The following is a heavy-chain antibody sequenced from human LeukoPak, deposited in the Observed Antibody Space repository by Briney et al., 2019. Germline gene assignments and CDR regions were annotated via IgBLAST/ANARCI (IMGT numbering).Heavy chain of an antibody. D-gene: IGHD5-18*01. J-gene: IGHJ4*02. Sequence: GGSLRLSCAASGFTFSSYEMNWVRQAPGKGLEWVSYISSSGRTIYYADSVTGRFTISRDNAKNSLYLQMNSLRAEDTAVYYCARLDTAMAEYFDYWGQGTLVTVSS. CDR2: ISSSGRTI. CDR3: ARLDTAMAEYFDY. CDR1: GFTFSSYE. V-gene: IGHV3-48*03.